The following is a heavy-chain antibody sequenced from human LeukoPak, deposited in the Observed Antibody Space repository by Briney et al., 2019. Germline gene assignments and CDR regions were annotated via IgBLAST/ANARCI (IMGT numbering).Heavy chain of an antibody. CDR1: GYTFTSYD. D-gene: IGHD3-10*01. CDR3: ALVWFGDTEAFDI. V-gene: IGHV1-8*01. J-gene: IGHJ3*02. CDR2: MNPNSGNT. Sequence: ASVKVSCKASGYTFTSYDINWVRQATGQGLEWMGWMNPNSGNTGYAQKFQGRVTMTRNTSISTAYMELSSLRSEDTAVYYCALVWFGDTEAFDIWGQGTMVTVSS.